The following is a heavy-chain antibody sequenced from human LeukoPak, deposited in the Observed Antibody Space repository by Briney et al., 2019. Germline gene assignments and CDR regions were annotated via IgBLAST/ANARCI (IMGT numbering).Heavy chain of an antibody. CDR1: GFTFNGYW. D-gene: IGHD3-9*01. Sequence: GGSLRLSCAGSGFTFNGYWMSWVRQAPGKGLEWVANIKEDGSAQYYVGSVKGRFTISRDNAKNSLNLQMNSLRAEDTAVYYCAATVLRYFDWLFIFGYWGPGTLVNVSS. J-gene: IGHJ4*02. V-gene: IGHV3-7*01. CDR2: IKEDGSAQ. CDR3: AATVLRYFDWLFIFGY.